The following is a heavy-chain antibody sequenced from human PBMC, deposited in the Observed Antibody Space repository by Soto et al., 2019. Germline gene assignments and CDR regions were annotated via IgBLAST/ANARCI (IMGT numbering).Heavy chain of an antibody. CDR1: GFSLSTSGVG. CDR3: ARSWLVGATPTFDY. V-gene: IGHV2-5*02. CDR2: IYWDDDK. Sequence: SGPTLVNPTQTLTLTCTFSGFSLSTSGVGVGWIRQPPGKALEWLALIYWDDDKRYSPSLKSRLTITKDTSKNQVVLTMTNMDPVDSATYYWARSWLVGATPTFDYWGQGTLVTVSS. J-gene: IGHJ4*02. D-gene: IGHD1-26*01.